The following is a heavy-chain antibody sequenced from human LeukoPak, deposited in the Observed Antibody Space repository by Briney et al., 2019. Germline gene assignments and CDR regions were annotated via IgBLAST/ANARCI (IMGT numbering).Heavy chain of an antibody. V-gene: IGHV3-30-3*01. CDR1: GFTFSSYA. J-gene: IGHJ4*02. Sequence: PAGSPRLSCAASGFTFSSYAMLWVRQPPGKGLEWVAVLFNDGSNKYYADSVKGRFTISRNNSKNTLYLQLNSLRAEDTAVYYCARDLTVAGNYWGQGTLVTVSS. CDR2: LFNDGSNK. CDR3: ARDLTVAGNY. D-gene: IGHD6-19*01.